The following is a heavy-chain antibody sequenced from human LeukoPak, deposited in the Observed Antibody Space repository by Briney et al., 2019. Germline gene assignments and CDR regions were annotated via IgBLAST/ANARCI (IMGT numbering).Heavy chain of an antibody. J-gene: IGHJ4*02. Sequence: GGSLRLSCAASGFTFSSYAMSWIRQAPGKGLELVSAISGSGGSTYYADSVKGRFTISRDNSKNTLYLQMNSLRAEDTAVYYCAKVRAGIAAGGYWGQGTLVTVSS. CDR2: ISGSGGST. CDR3: AKVRAGIAAGGY. D-gene: IGHD6-13*01. V-gene: IGHV3-23*01. CDR1: GFTFSSYA.